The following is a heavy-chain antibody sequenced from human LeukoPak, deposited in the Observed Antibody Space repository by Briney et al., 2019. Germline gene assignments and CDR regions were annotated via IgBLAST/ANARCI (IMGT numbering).Heavy chain of an antibody. J-gene: IGHJ6*02. V-gene: IGHV3-30*03. D-gene: IGHD6-19*01. CDR3: ARDLHSSGWFDYYYYGMDV. Sequence: GGSLRLSCAASGFTFSSYGMHWVRQAPGKGLEWVAVISYDGSNKYYADSVKGRFTISRDNSKNTLYLQMNSLRAEDTAVYYCARDLHSSGWFDYYYYGMDVWGQGTTVTVSS. CDR1: GFTFSSYG. CDR2: ISYDGSNK.